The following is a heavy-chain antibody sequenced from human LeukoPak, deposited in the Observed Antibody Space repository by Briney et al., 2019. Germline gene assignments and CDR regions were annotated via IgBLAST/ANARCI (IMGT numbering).Heavy chain of an antibody. J-gene: IGHJ4*02. CDR3: ARAIRSGTSVDC. D-gene: IGHD1-26*01. CDR2: IKQDGSEK. V-gene: IGHV3-7*03. CDR1: GFTFSSYW. Sequence: SGGSLRLSCAASGFTFSSYWMTWVRQAPGKGLEWVANIKQDGSEKYYVDSVTGRFTISRDNAKNSLYLQMNSLRAEDAAIYYCARAIRSGTSVDCWGQGTLVTVSS.